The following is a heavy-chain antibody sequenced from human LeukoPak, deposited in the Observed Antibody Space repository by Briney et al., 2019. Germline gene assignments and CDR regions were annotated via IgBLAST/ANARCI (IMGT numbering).Heavy chain of an antibody. Sequence: ASVKISCKASGYIFTTYYIHWVRQAPGQGLEWMGIINPNGGSTSYAQKFQGRVTITRDTSTTTVYMELSSLRSEDTAVYYCARLLTGDPFDIWGQGTMVTVSS. CDR3: ARLLTGDPFDI. V-gene: IGHV1-46*01. CDR1: GYIFTTYY. CDR2: INPNGGST. J-gene: IGHJ3*02. D-gene: IGHD7-27*01.